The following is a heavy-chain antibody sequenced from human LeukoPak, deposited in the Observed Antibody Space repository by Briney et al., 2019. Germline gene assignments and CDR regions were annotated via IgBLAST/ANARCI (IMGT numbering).Heavy chain of an antibody. CDR1: GFTFSSYW. CDR3: ARDIEAAGLFLDY. J-gene: IGHJ4*02. Sequence: GGSLRLSCAASGFTFSSYWMSWVRQAPGKGLEWVANMKYDGSEKYYVDSVKGRFTISKDNAKKSLYLQMLSLRAEDTVVYYCARDIEAAGLFLDYWGQGTLVTVSS. CDR2: MKYDGSEK. D-gene: IGHD6-13*01. V-gene: IGHV3-7*01.